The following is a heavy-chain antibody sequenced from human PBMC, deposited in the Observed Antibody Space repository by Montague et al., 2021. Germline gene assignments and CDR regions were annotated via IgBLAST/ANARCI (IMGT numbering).Heavy chain of an antibody. D-gene: IGHD3-10*01. V-gene: IGHV4-59*08. CDR1: SGSIFHAH. CDR2: MFYGGAT. CDR3: AKQDYFVSGTSYKGFDP. Sequence: SETLSLTCTVSSGSIFHAHWSWVRQPPGKGLEWLGSMFYGGATSNNPSLKSRVTMSIDTSTNQFSLKLSFVTAADTAVYYCAKQDYFVSGTSYKGFDPWGLGILVTVSS. J-gene: IGHJ5*02.